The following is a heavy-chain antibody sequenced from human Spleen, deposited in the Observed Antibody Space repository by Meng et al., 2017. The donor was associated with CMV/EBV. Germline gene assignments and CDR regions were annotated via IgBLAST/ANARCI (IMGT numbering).Heavy chain of an antibody. D-gene: IGHD2-2*01. V-gene: IGHV4-34*01. CDR1: FRRYQ. CDR3: ARGRLGYCGSTSCYSRFDN. Sequence: FRRYQWTWTRQPPGTGLEGIGELHHSGSTNYSPSLTGRVIMSVDTSKKEFSLRLSSVTAADTAVYYCARGRLGYCGSTSCYSRFDNWGQGTLVTVSS. J-gene: IGHJ4*02. CDR2: LHHSGST.